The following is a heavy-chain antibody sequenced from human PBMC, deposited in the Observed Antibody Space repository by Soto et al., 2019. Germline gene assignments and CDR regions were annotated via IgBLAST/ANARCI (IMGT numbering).Heavy chain of an antibody. D-gene: IGHD6-13*01. CDR1: GHNLNSHY. CDR3: ATEDSSNWYGYGLDV. V-gene: IGHV1-46*02. Sequence: QVQLVQSGAEVKKPGASVKVSCKASGHNLNSHYMHWVRQAPGQGLEWMGLINSSGSSASYAQKFQDRVTMTRDTSTSTVYMDLSSLRFEDTAVYYCATEDSSNWYGYGLDVWGQGTTVTVSS. J-gene: IGHJ6*02. CDR2: INSSGSSA.